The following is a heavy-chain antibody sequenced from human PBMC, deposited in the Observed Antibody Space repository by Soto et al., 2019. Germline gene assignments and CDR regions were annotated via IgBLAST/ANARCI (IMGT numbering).Heavy chain of an antibody. CDR3: ARDPPMVRGVIPTYYFDY. Sequence: PGGSLRLSCAASGFTFSSYSMNWVRQAPGKGLEWVSSISTSSSYIYYADSVKGRFTISRDNAKNSLYLQMNSLRAEDTAVYYCARDPPMVRGVIPTYYFDYRGQGTLVTVSS. CDR2: ISTSSSYI. J-gene: IGHJ4*02. CDR1: GFTFSSYS. V-gene: IGHV3-21*01. D-gene: IGHD3-10*01.